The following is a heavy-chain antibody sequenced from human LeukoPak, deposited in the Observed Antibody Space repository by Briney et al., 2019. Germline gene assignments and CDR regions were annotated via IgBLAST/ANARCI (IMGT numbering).Heavy chain of an antibody. J-gene: IGHJ4*02. CDR3: AKDEAVAGLDYFDY. V-gene: IGHV3-9*01. Sequence: PGRSLRLSCAASGFTFDDYAMHWVRQAPGKGLEWVSGISWNSGSMDYADSVKGRFTISRDNAKNSLYLQMNSLRAEDTAVYYCAKDEAVAGLDYFDYWGQGTLVTVSS. CDR1: GFTFDDYA. CDR2: ISWNSGSM. D-gene: IGHD6-19*01.